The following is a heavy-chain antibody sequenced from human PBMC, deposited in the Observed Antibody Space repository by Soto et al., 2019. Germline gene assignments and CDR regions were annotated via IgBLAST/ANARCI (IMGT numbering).Heavy chain of an antibody. J-gene: IGHJ6*03. CDR1: GGSISSGGYY. D-gene: IGHD1-26*01. Sequence: QVQLQESGPGLVKPSQTLSLTCTVSGGSISSGGYYWRWIRQHPGKGLEWIGYIYYSGSTYYNPSLKSRVTISVDTSKNQFSLKLSSVTAADTAVYYCAREGANYYYYYYMDVWGKGTTVTVSS. CDR2: IYYSGST. CDR3: AREGANYYYYYYMDV. V-gene: IGHV4-31*03.